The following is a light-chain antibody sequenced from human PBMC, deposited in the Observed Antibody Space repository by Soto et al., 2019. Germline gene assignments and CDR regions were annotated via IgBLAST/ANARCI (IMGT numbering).Light chain of an antibody. CDR1: NNDIGGYNY. V-gene: IGLV2-8*01. CDR3: SSYAGSNSPYV. CDR2: EVN. J-gene: IGLJ1*01. Sequence: QSALTQPPSASGSPGQSVIISCTVTNNDIGGYNYVSWYQQHPGKAPKLMIHEVNKRPSGAPDRFSGSKSGNTASLTVSGLQAEDEADYYCSSYAGSNSPYVFGTGTKVTVL.